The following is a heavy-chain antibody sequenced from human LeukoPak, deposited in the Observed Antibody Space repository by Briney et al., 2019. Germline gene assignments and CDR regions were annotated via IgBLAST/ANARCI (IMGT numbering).Heavy chain of an antibody. D-gene: IGHD6-19*01. Sequence: GASVKVSCKASGYTFTSYGISWVRQAPGQGLEWMGWISAYNGNTNYAQKVQGRVTMTTDTSTSTAYMELRSLRSDDTAVYYCARGLQKNLAWLTAFSAFDIWAQGTMVTVSS. J-gene: IGHJ3*02. CDR2: ISAYNGNT. CDR3: ARGLQKNLAWLTAFSAFDI. CDR1: GYTFTSYG. V-gene: IGHV1-18*01.